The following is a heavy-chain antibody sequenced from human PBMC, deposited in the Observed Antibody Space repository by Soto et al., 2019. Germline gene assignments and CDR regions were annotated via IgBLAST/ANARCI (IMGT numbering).Heavy chain of an antibody. D-gene: IGHD3-10*01. CDR1: GYTFTGYY. CDR2: INPNSGGT. J-gene: IGHJ6*03. Sequence: ASVKVSCKASGYTFTGYYMHWVRQAPGQGLEWMGWINPNSGGTNYAQKFQGWVTMTRDTSISTAYMELSRLRSDDTAVYYCARDRNTMVRGVLIPDYYMDVWGKGTTVTVSS. V-gene: IGHV1-2*04. CDR3: ARDRNTMVRGVLIPDYYMDV.